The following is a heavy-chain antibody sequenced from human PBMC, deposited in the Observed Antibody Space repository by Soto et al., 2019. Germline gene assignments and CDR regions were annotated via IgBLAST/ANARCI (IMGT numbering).Heavy chain of an antibody. J-gene: IGHJ6*02. CDR1: GFTFSSYG. CDR3: ARDLRGCSGGSCYLEGVDV. V-gene: IGHV3-33*01. CDR2: IWYDGSNK. Sequence: GGSLRLSCAASGFTFSSYGMHWVRQAPGKGLEWVAVIWYDGSNKYYADSVKGRFTISRDNSKNTLYLQMNSLRAEDTAVYYCARDLRGCSGGSCYLEGVDVWGQGTTVTVSS. D-gene: IGHD2-15*01.